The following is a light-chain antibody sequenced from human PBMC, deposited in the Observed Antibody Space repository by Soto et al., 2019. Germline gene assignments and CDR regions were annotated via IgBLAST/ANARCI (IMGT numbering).Light chain of an antibody. J-gene: IGLJ2*01. CDR1: SDVGAYRY. CDR3: SSYTGGNARVV. V-gene: IGLV2-14*01. CDR2: DVS. Sequence: QSALTQPASVSGSPGQSITISCTGSDVGAYRYVSWYQQHPGKAPRLMIYDVSNRPSGVSDRFSGSKSGNTASLTISGLHPEDEAYFFCSSYTGGNARVVFGGGTKLTVL.